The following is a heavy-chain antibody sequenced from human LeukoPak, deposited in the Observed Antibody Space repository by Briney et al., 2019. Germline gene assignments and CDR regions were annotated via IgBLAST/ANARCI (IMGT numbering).Heavy chain of an antibody. Sequence: GGSLRLSCEASGFTLGSYWMTWVRQAPGKGLEWVANINQDGGEKYHVDSVRGRFTISRDNAKNSLYLQMNSLRDEDTAVYYCARRGAHSSGWYYHDYWGQGTLVTVSS. V-gene: IGHV3-7*02. D-gene: IGHD6-19*01. CDR2: INQDGGEK. J-gene: IGHJ4*02. CDR1: GFTLGSYW. CDR3: ARRGAHSSGWYYHDY.